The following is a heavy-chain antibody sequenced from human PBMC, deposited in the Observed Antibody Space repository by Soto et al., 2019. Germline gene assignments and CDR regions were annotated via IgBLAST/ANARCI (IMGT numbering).Heavy chain of an antibody. V-gene: IGHV3-23*01. CDR2: ISYGGGTT. J-gene: IGHJ4*02. CDR3: AKNPGYYYDSTGYRFDY. Sequence: GGSLRLSCAASEFTFSNYAMSWVRQAPGKGLEWVSAISYGGGTTYYADSVKGRFTISRDNSKNTLYLQMNSLGAEDTAVYYCAKNPGYYYDSTGYRFDYWGQGTLVTVSS. D-gene: IGHD3-22*01. CDR1: EFTFSNYA.